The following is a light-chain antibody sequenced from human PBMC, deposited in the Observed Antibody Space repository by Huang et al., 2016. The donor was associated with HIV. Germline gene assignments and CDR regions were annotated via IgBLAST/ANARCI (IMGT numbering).Light chain of an antibody. Sequence: EIVLTQSPATLSLSPGDRATLSCRASQSLNHYLGWYQQKPGQPPRLLMYDTSNRATGMPARFSGGGSGTEFTRTISSLEPEDCAVYYCHHRSGWPRTFGQGTKLEI. CDR1: QSLNHY. J-gene: IGKJ2*01. V-gene: IGKV3-11*01. CDR3: HHRSGWPRT. CDR2: DTS.